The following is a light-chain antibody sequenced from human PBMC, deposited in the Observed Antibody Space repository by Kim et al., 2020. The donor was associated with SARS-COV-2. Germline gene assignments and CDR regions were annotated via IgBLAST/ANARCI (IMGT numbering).Light chain of an antibody. J-gene: IGKJ4*02. CDR1: QSISSY. CDR3: QQSNSTPLT. Sequence: DIQMTQSPSSLSASVGDRVTITCRASQSISSYLDWYQQKPGKAPKLLISAASSLQSGVPSRFSGSASGTDFTLTISSLQPEDFATYYCQQSNSTPLTFGGGTKVDIK. V-gene: IGKV1-39*01. CDR2: AAS.